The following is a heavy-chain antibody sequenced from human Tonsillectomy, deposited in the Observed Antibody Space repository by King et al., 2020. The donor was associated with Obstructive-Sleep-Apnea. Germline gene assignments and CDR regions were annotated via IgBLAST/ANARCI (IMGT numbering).Heavy chain of an antibody. CDR2: ISGSGGTN. CDR1: GFTFNNYA. CDR3: AKPYYDFWSGYSETWFDS. V-gene: IGHV3-23*04. J-gene: IGHJ5*01. Sequence: VQLVESGGGLEQPGGSLRIPCAASGFTFNNYAINWVRQAPGKGLEWVSSISGSGGTNYYADSVKGRFAISRDNSKNTLYLQMNSLRGEDTAVYYCAKPYYDFWSGYSETWFDSWGQGTLVTVSS. D-gene: IGHD3-3*01.